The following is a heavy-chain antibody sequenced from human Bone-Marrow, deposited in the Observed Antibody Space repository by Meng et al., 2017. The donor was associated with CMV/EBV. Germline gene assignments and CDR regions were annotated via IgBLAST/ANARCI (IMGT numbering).Heavy chain of an antibody. V-gene: IGHV1-8*01. CDR2: MNPNSGNT. CDR1: GYTFTSYD. J-gene: IGHJ5*02. CDR3: TRGRGCTHKGNWFDP. Sequence: ASVKVSCKASGYTFTSYDIHWVRQGTGQGLEWMGSMNPNSGNTAYAPKFQGRLTMTRNNARNTAYMDLSSLRSEDTAIYYCTRGRGCTHKGNWFDPWGQGTRVTVSS. D-gene: IGHD2-8*01.